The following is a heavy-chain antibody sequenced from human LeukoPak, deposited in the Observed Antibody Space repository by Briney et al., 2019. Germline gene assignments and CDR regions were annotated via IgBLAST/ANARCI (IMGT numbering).Heavy chain of an antibody. D-gene: IGHD6-13*01. CDR3: AKGDSGYSSSWYLDGRHFDY. CDR2: IRYDGSNK. Sequence: QSGGSLRLCCAACGFTFSSDGMHWVRQAPGKGLEWVAGIRYDGSNKYYADSVKGRFTISGDNSKNTLYLQMNSLRAEDTAVYYCAKGDSGYSSSWYLDGRHFDYWGEGTLVTVSS. J-gene: IGHJ4*02. CDR1: GFTFSSDG. V-gene: IGHV3-30*02.